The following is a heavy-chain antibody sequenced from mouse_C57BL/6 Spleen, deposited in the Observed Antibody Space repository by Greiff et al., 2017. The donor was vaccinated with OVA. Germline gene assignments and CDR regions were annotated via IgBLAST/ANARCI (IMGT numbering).Heavy chain of an antibody. CDR1: GYTFTSYW. Sequence: QVQLKQPGAELVKPGASVKMSCKASGYTFTSYWITWVKQRPGQGLEWIGDIYPGSGSTNYNEKFKSKATLTVDTSSSTAYMQLSSLTSEDSAVYAGERLDGNYDYAMDYWGQGTSVTVSS. CDR3: ERLDGNYDYAMDY. J-gene: IGHJ4*01. D-gene: IGHD2-1*01. CDR2: IYPGSGST. V-gene: IGHV1-55*01.